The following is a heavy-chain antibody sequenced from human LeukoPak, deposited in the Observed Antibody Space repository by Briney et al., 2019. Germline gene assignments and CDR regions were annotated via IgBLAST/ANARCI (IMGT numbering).Heavy chain of an antibody. CDR3: ATQTSIAAHDAFDI. D-gene: IGHD6-6*01. CDR2: IYYSGST. V-gene: IGHV4-59*01. Sequence: PSETLSLTCTVSGGSISSYYWSWIRQPPGKGLEWIGYIYYSGSTNYNPSLKSRVTISVDTSKNQFSLKLSSVTAADTAVYYCATQTSIAAHDAFDIWGQGAMVTVSS. CDR1: GGSISSYY. J-gene: IGHJ3*02.